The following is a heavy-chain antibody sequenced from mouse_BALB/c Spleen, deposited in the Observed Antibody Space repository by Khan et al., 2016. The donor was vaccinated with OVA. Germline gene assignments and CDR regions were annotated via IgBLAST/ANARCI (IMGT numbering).Heavy chain of an antibody. CDR1: GYSITSDYA. CDR2: INYSGST. D-gene: IGHD2-14*01. Sequence: VQLQQSGPGLVKPSQSLSLTCTVTGYSITSDYAWNWIRQFPGNKLEWMGYINYSGSTSYHPSLKSRISFTRDTSKNQFFLQLNSVTTEDTATYYCARGVRLTYWGQGTLVTVSA. CDR3: ARGVRLTY. V-gene: IGHV3-2*02. J-gene: IGHJ3*01.